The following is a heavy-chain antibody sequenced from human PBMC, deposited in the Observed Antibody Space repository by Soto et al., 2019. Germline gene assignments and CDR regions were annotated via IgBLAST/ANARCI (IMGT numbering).Heavy chain of an antibody. CDR1: GYSFTSYW. J-gene: IGHJ6*02. D-gene: IGHD5-18*01. CDR3: AKGDTTMITDYYAMDV. Sequence: RGESLKISCKGSGYSFTSYWISWVRQMPGKGLEWMGRIDPSDSCTNYSPSFQGHVTISADKSISTVYLQWSSLKASDTAMYYCAKGDTTMITDYYAMDVWGQGTTVTVSS. CDR2: IDPSDSCT. V-gene: IGHV5-10-1*01.